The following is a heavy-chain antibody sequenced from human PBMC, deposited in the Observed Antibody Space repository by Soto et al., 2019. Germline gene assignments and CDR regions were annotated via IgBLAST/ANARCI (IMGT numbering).Heavy chain of an antibody. Sequence: QVQLVESGGGVVQPGRSLRLSCAASGVTFSSYAMYWIRQAPGKGLEWVASISQVGTNKYYADSVKGRFTISRDNSANTVYLLMRSLTPEDTSVYFRAKPPQAGWAFEIWGQGTMVTVSS. J-gene: IGHJ3*02. V-gene: IGHV3-30-3*02. CDR3: AKPPQAGWAFEI. CDR2: ISQVGTNK. CDR1: GVTFSSYA.